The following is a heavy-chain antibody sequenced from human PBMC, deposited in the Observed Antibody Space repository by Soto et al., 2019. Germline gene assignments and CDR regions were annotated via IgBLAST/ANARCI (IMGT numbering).Heavy chain of an antibody. CDR1: GFTFRSYA. Sequence: PRWSLRLSCAASGFTFRSYAMHWVRQAPGKGLQWVAVSSYDGRNKFYADSVKGRITISRENSKNMLYLEMNSLRAEDTAVYYCAKDPLGEDTGWSYFSLYCVRATLATVS. CDR3: AKDPLGEDTGWSYFSLY. J-gene: IGHJ1*01. D-gene: IGHD3-10*01. CDR2: SSYDGRNK. V-gene: IGHV3-30*04.